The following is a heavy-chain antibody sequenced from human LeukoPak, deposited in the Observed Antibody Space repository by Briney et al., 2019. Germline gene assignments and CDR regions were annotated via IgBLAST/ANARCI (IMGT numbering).Heavy chain of an antibody. CDR3: ARDAPPVVRSSCNAYNWFDP. V-gene: IGHV1-18*01. Sequence: ASVKVSCKASGYTFTSYGISWVRQAPGQGLEWMGWISAYNGNTNYAQKLQGRVTMTTDTSTSTAYMELRSLRSDDTAVYYCARDAPPVVRSSCNAYNWFDPWGQGTLVTVSS. J-gene: IGHJ5*02. CDR1: GYTFTSYG. CDR2: ISAYNGNT. D-gene: IGHD2-2*01.